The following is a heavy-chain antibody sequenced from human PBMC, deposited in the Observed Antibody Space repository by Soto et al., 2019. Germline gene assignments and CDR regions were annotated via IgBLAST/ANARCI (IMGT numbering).Heavy chain of an antibody. CDR3: AREYNWNERYYGIDV. Sequence: QVHLVQSGAEVKKPGSSVKVSCKASGGTFSSYAISWVRQAPGQGLEWMGGIIPIFGTANYAQKFQGRVTIPADESTSTAYMELRSLRSEDTAVYYCAREYNWNERYYGIDVWGQGTTVTVSS. V-gene: IGHV1-69*12. CDR2: IIPIFGTA. CDR1: GGTFSSYA. D-gene: IGHD1-20*01. J-gene: IGHJ6*02.